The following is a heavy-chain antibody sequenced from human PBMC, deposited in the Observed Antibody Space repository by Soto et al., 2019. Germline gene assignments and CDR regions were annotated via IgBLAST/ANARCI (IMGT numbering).Heavy chain of an antibody. D-gene: IGHD3-22*01. CDR2: ISSSSSYT. CDR1: GFTFSDYY. CDR3: ARESSSGYYGMDV. V-gene: IGHV3-11*05. Sequence: GGSLRLSCASSGFTFSDYYMSWIRQAPGKGLEWVSYISSSSSYTNYADSVKGRFTISRDNAKNSLYLQMNSLRAEDTAVYYCARESSSGYYGMDVWGQGTTVTFSS. J-gene: IGHJ6*02.